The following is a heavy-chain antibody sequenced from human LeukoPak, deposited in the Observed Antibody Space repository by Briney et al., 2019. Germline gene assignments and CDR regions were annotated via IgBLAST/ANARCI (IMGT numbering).Heavy chain of an antibody. V-gene: IGHV4-34*01. CDR3: ARHYYSSMVRGYRFDP. J-gene: IGHJ5*02. Sequence: SETLSLTCAVYGGSFSGYYWSWIRQPPGKGLEWIGEINHSGSTNYNPSLKSRVTISVDTSKNQFSLKLSSVTAADTAVYYCARHYYSSMVRGYRFDPWGQGTLVTVSS. CDR2: INHSGST. D-gene: IGHD3-10*01. CDR1: GGSFSGYY.